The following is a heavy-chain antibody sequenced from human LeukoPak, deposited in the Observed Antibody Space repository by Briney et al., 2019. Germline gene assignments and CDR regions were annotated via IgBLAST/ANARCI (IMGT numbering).Heavy chain of an antibody. V-gene: IGHV4-39*01. CDR3: ARHRVTIFGVVKVNDAFDI. Sequence: SETLSLTCTVSGGSISSSSYYWGWIRQPPGKGLEWIGSIYYSGSTYYNPSLKSRVTISVDTSKNQFSLKLSSVTAADTAVYYCARHRVTIFGVVKVNDAFDIWGQGTMVTVSS. CDR2: IYYSGST. D-gene: IGHD3-3*01. J-gene: IGHJ3*02. CDR1: GGSISSSSYY.